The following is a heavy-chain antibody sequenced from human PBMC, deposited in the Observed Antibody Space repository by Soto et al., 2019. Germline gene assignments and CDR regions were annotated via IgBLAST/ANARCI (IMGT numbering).Heavy chain of an antibody. CDR2: VNPSSGST. V-gene: IGHV1-46*01. CDR3: ARWAPDAFHV. CDR1: GYSFTTYN. Sequence: GASVKVSCKASGYSFTTYNIHWVRQAPGQGLEWMGVVNPSSGSTSYAQKFQGRVTMTRDTSTSTVYMELSSLRSEDAAVYFCARWAPDAFHVWG. J-gene: IGHJ3*01.